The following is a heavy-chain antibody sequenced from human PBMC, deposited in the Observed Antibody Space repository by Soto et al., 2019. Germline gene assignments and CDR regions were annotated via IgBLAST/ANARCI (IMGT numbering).Heavy chain of an antibody. CDR2: IKSKTDGGTK. Sequence: EVQLVESGGGLVKPGGSLRLSCAASGFTFSNAWMNWVRQAPGKGLEWVGRIKSKTDGGTKDYAAPVKGRFTISRDHSKNTLYLQIISLKTDERAVYYCTREDIVVVPAAKINYYYYGMDVWGQGTTVTVSS. J-gene: IGHJ6*02. CDR3: TREDIVVVPAAKINYYYYGMDV. V-gene: IGHV3-15*07. CDR1: GFTFSNAW. D-gene: IGHD2-2*01.